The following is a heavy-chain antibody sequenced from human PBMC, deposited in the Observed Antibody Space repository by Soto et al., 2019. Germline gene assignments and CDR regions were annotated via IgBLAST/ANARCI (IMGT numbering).Heavy chain of an antibody. V-gene: IGHV4-31*03. CDR2: IYYSGST. CDR1: GGSISSGGYY. J-gene: IGHJ6*02. Sequence: SETLSLTCTVSGGSISSGGYYWSWIRQHPGKGLEWIGYIYYSGSTYYNPSLKSRVTISVDTSKNQFSLKLSSVTAADTAVYYCAREGRSGYYSKYYYGMDVWGQGTTVTVS. D-gene: IGHD3-22*01. CDR3: AREGRSGYYSKYYYGMDV.